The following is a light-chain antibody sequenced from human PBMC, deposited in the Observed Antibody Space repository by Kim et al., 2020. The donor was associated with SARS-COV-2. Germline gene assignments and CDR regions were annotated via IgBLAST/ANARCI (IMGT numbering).Light chain of an antibody. CDR1: SGHSSYA. CDR3: QTWGTGIHVV. Sequence: VKLTCTRGSGHSSYAIAWHQQQPEKGPRYLMKLNSDGSHSKGDGIPDRFSGSSSGAERYLTISSLQSEDEADYYCQTWGTGIHVVFGGGTQLTVL. V-gene: IGLV4-69*01. CDR2: LNSDGSH. J-gene: IGLJ2*01.